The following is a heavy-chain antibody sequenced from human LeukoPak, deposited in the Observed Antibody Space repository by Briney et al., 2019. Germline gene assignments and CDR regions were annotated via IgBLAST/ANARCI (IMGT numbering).Heavy chain of an antibody. J-gene: IGHJ5*02. CDR1: GGSVSSGSYY. CDR2: IYYSGST. CDR3: ARGFSEHYDFWSGYYKGGFDP. Sequence: SETPSLTCTVSGGSVSSGSYYWSWIRQPPGKGLEWIGYIYYSGSTNYNPSLKSRVTISVDTSKNQFSLKLSSVTAADTAVYYCARGFSEHYDFWSGYYKGGFDPWGQGTLVTVSS. D-gene: IGHD3-3*01. V-gene: IGHV4-61*01.